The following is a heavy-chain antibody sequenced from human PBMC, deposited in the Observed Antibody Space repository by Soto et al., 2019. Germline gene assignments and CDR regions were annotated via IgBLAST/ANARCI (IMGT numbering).Heavy chain of an antibody. CDR1: GGSISSGDYY. Sequence: SETLSLTCTVSGGSISSGDYYWGWIRQHPGKGLEWIGYIYYSGSTYYNPSLKSRVTISVDTSKNQFSLKLSSVTAADTAVYYCARGHGYYYYYGMDVWGQGTTVTVSS. J-gene: IGHJ6*02. V-gene: IGHV4-31*03. CDR2: IYYSGST. CDR3: ARGHGYYYYYGMDV.